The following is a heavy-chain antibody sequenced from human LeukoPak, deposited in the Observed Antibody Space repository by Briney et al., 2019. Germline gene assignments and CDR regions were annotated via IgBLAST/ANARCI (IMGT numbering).Heavy chain of an antibody. CDR2: INSDGSWT. CDR3: VSVYETY. J-gene: IGHJ4*02. Sequence: GGSLRLSCAASGNYWMHWVRQAPGKGLVWVSHINSDGSWTSYADSVKGRFTISKDNAKNTVYLQMNSLRAEDTAVYYCVSVYETYWGRGTLVTVSS. CDR1: GNYW. V-gene: IGHV3-74*01. D-gene: IGHD5/OR15-5a*01.